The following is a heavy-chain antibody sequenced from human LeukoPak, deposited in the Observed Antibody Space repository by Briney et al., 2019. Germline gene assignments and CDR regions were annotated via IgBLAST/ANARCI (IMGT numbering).Heavy chain of an antibody. CDR1: GFTFSSYS. CDR3: ARGILTDYYFDY. J-gene: IGHJ4*02. D-gene: IGHD3-3*01. V-gene: IGHV3-21*01. CDR2: ISSSSSYI. Sequence: GGSLILSCAASGFTFSSYSMNWVRQAPGKGLEWVSSISSSSSYIYYADSVKGRFTISRDNAKNSLYLQMNSLRAEDTAVYYCARGILTDYYFDYWGQGTLVTVSS.